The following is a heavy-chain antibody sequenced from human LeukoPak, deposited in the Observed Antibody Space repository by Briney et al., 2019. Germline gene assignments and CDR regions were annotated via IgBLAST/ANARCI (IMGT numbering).Heavy chain of an antibody. D-gene: IGHD1-14*01. CDR2: INWNRVHI. V-gene: IGHV3-9*01. Sequence: PGWSLRLSCAASGFNFNDYDISWVRQVPGKGLEWVSGINWNRVHIGYADSVKGRFAISRDNAQQSVHLQIFSLRPEDTALYYCSTSRPDRFLDSWGQGTLVTVST. CDR3: STSRPDRFLDS. CDR1: GFNFNDYD. J-gene: IGHJ4*02.